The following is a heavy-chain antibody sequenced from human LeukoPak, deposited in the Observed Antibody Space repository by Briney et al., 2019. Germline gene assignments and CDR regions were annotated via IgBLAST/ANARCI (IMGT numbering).Heavy chain of an antibody. CDR2: IYPGDSDT. CDR1: GYSFTSYW. J-gene: IGHJ4*02. CDR3: ARQMGYFDWSFDX. V-gene: IGHV5-51*01. Sequence: GESLKISCKGSGYSFTSYWIAWVRQMPGKGLEWMGIIYPGDSDTRDSPSFQGQVTISADKSISTAYLQWSSLKASDTAMYYCARQMGYFDWSFDXWXQGTLVTVSS. D-gene: IGHD3-9*01.